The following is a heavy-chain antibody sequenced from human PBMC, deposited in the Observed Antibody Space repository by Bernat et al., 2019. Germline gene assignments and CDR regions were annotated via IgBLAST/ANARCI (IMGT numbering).Heavy chain of an antibody. V-gene: IGHV1-18*01. CDR3: ARVHYYDSSGYSDDY. CDR2: ISAYNGNT. D-gene: IGHD3-22*01. Sequence: QVQLVQSGAEVKKPGASVKVSCKASGYTFTSYVISWVRQAPGQGLEWMGWISAYNGNTNYAQKLQGRVTMTTGTSTSTAYMELRSLRSDDTAVYYCARVHYYDSSGYSDDYWGQGTLVTVSS. CDR1: GYTFTSYV. J-gene: IGHJ4*02.